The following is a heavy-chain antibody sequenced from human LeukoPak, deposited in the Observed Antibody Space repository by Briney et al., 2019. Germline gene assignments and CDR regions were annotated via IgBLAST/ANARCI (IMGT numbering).Heavy chain of an antibody. J-gene: IGHJ4*02. CDR1: GGSISSYY. CDR2: IYYSGST. Sequence: SETLSLTCTVSGGSISSYYWSWIRQPAGKGLEWIGYIYYSGSTNYNPSLKSRVTISVDTSKNQFSLKLSSVTAADTAVYYCARVVSVDTAMVIEDYFDYWGQGTLVTVSS. CDR3: ARVVSVDTAMVIEDYFDY. V-gene: IGHV4-59*01. D-gene: IGHD5-18*01.